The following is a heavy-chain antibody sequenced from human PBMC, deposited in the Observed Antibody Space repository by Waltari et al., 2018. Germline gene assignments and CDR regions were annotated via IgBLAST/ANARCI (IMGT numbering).Heavy chain of an antibody. CDR1: GYSISSGYY. V-gene: IGHV4-38-2*01. Sequence: QVQLQESGPGLVKPSETLSLTCAVSGYSISSGYYWGWIRQPPGKGMEWSGSIYHSGITYYNPSLKSRVTISVDTSKNQFSLKLSSVTAADTAVYYCASQVGATGYFQHWGQGTLVTVSS. J-gene: IGHJ1*01. CDR2: IYHSGIT. CDR3: ASQVGATGYFQH. D-gene: IGHD1-26*01.